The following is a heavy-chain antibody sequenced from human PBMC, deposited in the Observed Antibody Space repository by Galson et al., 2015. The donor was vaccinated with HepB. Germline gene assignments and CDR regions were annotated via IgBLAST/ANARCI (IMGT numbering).Heavy chain of an antibody. CDR1: GYTFTSYY. J-gene: IGHJ3*02. V-gene: IGHV1-46*01. CDR2: INPSGGST. D-gene: IGHD6-13*01. Sequence: SVKVSCKASGYTFTSYYMHWVRQAPGQGLEWMGIINPSGGSTSYAQKFQGRVTMTRDTSTGTVYMELSSLRSEDTAVYYCATQAAAGAFDIWGQGTMVTVSS. CDR3: ATQAAAGAFDI.